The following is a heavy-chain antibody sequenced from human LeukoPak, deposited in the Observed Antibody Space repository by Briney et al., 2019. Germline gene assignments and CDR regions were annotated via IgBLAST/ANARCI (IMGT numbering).Heavy chain of an antibody. CDR1: GFTFSIYS. CDR2: INGGGKTT. Sequence: GGSLRLSCEASGFTFSIYSMNWVRQAPGKGLEWISYINGGGKTTYYADSVKGRFTISRDNARNSLYLQMNSLRADDTAVYYCGNTYYDLNLWGRGTLVTVSS. D-gene: IGHD3-22*01. J-gene: IGHJ5*02. V-gene: IGHV3-48*01. CDR3: GNTYYDLNL.